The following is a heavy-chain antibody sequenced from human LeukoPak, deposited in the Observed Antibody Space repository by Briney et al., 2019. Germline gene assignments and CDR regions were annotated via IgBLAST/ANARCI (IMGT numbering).Heavy chain of an antibody. J-gene: IGHJ4*02. CDR2: INPNSGGT. Sequence: ASVKVSCKASGYTFTGYYLHWVRQAPGQGLEWMGWINPNSGGTNYAQKFQGRVTMTRDTSISTAYMELSRLRSDDTAVYYCARAYCSVPVDITVILVVIPRFHYWGQGTLVTVSS. V-gene: IGHV1-2*02. CDR3: ARAYCSVPVDITVILVVIPRFHY. CDR1: GYTFTGYY. D-gene: IGHD3-22*01.